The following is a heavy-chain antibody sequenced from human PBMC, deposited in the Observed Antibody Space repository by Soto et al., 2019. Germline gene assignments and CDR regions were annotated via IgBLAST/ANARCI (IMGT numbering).Heavy chain of an antibody. V-gene: IGHV1-18*01. CDR1: GHTFTSYG. CDR2: ISAYNGNT. J-gene: IGHJ5*02. D-gene: IGHD6-13*01. Sequence: GASVKVSCKASGHTFTSYGISWVRQAPGQGLEWMGWISAYNGNTNYAQKLQGRVTMTTDTSTSTAYMELRSLRSDDTAVYYCARDVAAAVENWFDPWGQGTLVTVSS. CDR3: ARDVAAAVENWFDP.